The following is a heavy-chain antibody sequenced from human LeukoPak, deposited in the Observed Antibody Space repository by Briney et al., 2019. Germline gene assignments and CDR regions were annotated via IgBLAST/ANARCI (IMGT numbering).Heavy chain of an antibody. D-gene: IGHD3-22*01. CDR2: ISFDGSNK. CDR3: AKQIDSSGYYSHFDY. V-gene: IGHV3-30-3*02. J-gene: IGHJ4*02. Sequence: GRSLRLSCAASGFTFSSYAMHWVRQAPGKGLEWVAVISFDGSNKYYADSVKGRFTISRDNSKNTLYLQMNSLRAEDTAVYYCAKQIDSSGYYSHFDYWGQGTLVTVSS. CDR1: GFTFSSYA.